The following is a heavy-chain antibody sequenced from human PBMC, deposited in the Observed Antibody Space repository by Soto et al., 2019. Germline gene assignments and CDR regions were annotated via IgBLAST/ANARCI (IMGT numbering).Heavy chain of an antibody. J-gene: IGHJ4*02. V-gene: IGHV4-59*01. Sequence: SETLSLTCTVSGGSMSGYYWSWIRQPPGKGLEWIGYIYYSGSANYNPSLKSRVTMSVDTSKNQISLKLSSVTAADTAVYFCASTGSGSSDYWGQGTLVTVSS. D-gene: IGHD3-10*01. CDR1: GGSMSGYY. CDR3: ASTGSGSSDY. CDR2: IYYSGSA.